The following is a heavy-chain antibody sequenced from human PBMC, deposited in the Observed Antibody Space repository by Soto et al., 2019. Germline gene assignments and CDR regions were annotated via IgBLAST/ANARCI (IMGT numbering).Heavy chain of an antibody. CDR3: ARDSGDSPWPWFDP. CDR2: INAGNGNT. CDR1: GYTFTSYA. J-gene: IGHJ5*02. V-gene: IGHV1-3*01. D-gene: IGHD3-10*01. Sequence: GASVKVSCKASGYTFTSYAMHWVRQAPGQRLEWMGWINAGNGNTKYSQKFQGRVTITRDTSASTAYMELSSLRSEDTAVYYCARDSGDSPWPWFDPWGQGTLVTVSS.